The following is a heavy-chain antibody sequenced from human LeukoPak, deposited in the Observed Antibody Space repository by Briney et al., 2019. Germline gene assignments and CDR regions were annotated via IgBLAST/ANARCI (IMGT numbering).Heavy chain of an antibody. D-gene: IGHD3-16*01. CDR1: GYSISSGYY. V-gene: IGHV4-38-2*01. CDR3: ASVGGSY. Sequence: SETLSLTCAVSGYSISSGYYWGWIRQPPGKGLEWIGSIYHSGSTYYNPSLKSRVTISVDTSKNQFSLKLSSVTAADTAVYYCASVGGSYWSQGTLVTVSS. J-gene: IGHJ4*02. CDR2: IYHSGST.